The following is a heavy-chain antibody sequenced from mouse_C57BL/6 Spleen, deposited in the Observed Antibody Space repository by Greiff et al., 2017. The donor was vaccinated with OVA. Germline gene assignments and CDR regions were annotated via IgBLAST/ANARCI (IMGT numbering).Heavy chain of an antibody. J-gene: IGHJ4*01. CDR1: GFTFSDYY. D-gene: IGHD2-3*01. Sequence: EVKLVESEGGLVQPGSSMKLSCTASGFTFSDYYMAWVRQVPEKGLEWVANINYDGSSTYYLDSLKSRFIISRDNAKNILYLQMSSLKSEDTATYYCARDVYADYAMDYWGQGTSVTVSS. V-gene: IGHV5-16*01. CDR3: ARDVYADYAMDY. CDR2: INYDGSST.